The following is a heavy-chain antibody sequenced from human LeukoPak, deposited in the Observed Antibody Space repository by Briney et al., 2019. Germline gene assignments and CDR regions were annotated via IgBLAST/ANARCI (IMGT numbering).Heavy chain of an antibody. D-gene: IGHD6-19*01. V-gene: IGHV3-21*01. Sequence: GGSLRLSCAASGFTFSSYSMNWVRQAPGKGLEWVSSISSSSSYIYYADSVKGRFTISRDNAKNSLYLQMNSLRAEDTAVHYCARDRWGSGDGTDYWGQGTLVTVSS. CDR2: ISSSSSYI. J-gene: IGHJ4*02. CDR1: GFTFSSYS. CDR3: ARDRWGSGDGTDY.